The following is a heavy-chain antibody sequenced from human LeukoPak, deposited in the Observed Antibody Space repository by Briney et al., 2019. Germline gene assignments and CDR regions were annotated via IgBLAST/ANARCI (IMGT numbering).Heavy chain of an antibody. J-gene: IGHJ4*02. D-gene: IGHD3-3*01. CDR1: GFTFSSYS. CDR2: ISSISSYI. V-gene: IGHV3-21*01. CDR3: NTIFGVVKRFDY. Sequence: GRSLRLSCAASGFTFSSYSMNWVRPAPGEVLEWVSSISSISSYIYYANSVKGRFTISRDNAKNSLYLQMNSLRAEDTAVYYCNTIFGVVKRFDYWGQGTLVTASS.